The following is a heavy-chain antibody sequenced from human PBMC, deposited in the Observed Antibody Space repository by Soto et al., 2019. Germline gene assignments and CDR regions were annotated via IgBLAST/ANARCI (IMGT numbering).Heavy chain of an antibody. CDR1: GFTFSSYA. CDR3: ARGGPRSTYFYYGMDV. D-gene: IGHD3-16*01. CDR2: ISYEGSDE. J-gene: IGHJ6*02. V-gene: IGHV3-30-3*01. Sequence: PGGCLRLSCAASGFTFSSYAIHWVRQAPGKGLEWVAIISYEGSDEYYADSVKGRFTISRDNSKNTMYLQMNSLRREDTAVYFCARGGPRSTYFYYGMDVWRRGTTVTVSS.